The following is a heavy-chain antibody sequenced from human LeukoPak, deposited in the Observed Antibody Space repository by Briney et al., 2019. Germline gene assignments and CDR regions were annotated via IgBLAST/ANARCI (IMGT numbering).Heavy chain of an antibody. Sequence: GGSLRLSCAASGFTFSSYIMNWVRQAPGKGLEWVSSISSSSSYIYYADSVKGRFTISRDNAKNSLYLQMNSLRAEDTAVYYCARGEGAARPDWFDPWGQGTLVTVSS. V-gene: IGHV3-21*01. D-gene: IGHD6-6*01. CDR3: ARGEGAARPDWFDP. J-gene: IGHJ5*02. CDR1: GFTFSSYI. CDR2: ISSSSSYI.